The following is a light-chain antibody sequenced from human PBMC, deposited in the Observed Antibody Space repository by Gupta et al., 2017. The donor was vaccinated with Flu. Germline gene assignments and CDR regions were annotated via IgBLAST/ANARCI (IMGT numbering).Light chain of an antibody. J-gene: IGKJ2*01. Sequence: GERATLSCRASQSVSSNLAWYQQKPGQAPRLLIYGASTRATGIPARFSGSGSGTEFTLTISSLQSEDFAVYYCQQYNNWPPLFGQGTKLEIK. CDR1: QSVSSN. CDR2: GAS. V-gene: IGKV3-15*01. CDR3: QQYNNWPPL.